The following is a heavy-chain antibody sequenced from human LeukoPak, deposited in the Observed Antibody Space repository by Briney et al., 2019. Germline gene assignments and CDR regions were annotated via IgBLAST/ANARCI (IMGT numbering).Heavy chain of an antibody. D-gene: IGHD6-13*01. CDR1: GFTLSSYA. CDR2: ISGSGGST. V-gene: IGHV3-23*01. Sequence: PGGSLRLSSAASGFTLSSYAMSWVRQAPGKGLEWVSAISGSGGSTYYADSVKGRFTISRDNSKNTLYLQMNSLRAEDTAVYYCAKPLYSSSFHYYMDGWGKGTTVTVSS. CDR3: AKPLYSSSFHYYMDG. J-gene: IGHJ6*03.